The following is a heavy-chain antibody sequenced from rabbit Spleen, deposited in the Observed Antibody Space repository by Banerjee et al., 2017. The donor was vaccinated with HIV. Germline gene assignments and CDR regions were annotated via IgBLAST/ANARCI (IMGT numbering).Heavy chain of an antibody. CDR3: VRDLGYDDYSEKGYFNL. CDR1: GFDFYNYG. Sequence: QEQLVESGGGLVQPGGSLKLSCKASGFDFYNYGVTWVRQAPGKGLEWIGYIEPIFGNTYYANWVNGRFTISSHNAQNTLYLQLNSLTAADTATYFCVRDLGYDDYSEKGYFNLWGPGTLVTVS. CDR2: IEPIFGNT. V-gene: IGHV1S47*01. D-gene: IGHD2-1*01. J-gene: IGHJ4*01.